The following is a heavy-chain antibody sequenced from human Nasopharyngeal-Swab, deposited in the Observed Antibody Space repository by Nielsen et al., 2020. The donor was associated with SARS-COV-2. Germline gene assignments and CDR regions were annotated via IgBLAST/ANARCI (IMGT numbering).Heavy chain of an antibody. CDR2: NSTKTGAP. D-gene: IGHD1-1*01. J-gene: IGHJ4*02. Sequence: ASVKVSCKASGYTFTSNVLNWVRQAPGQGLEYTGWNSTKTGAPTYAQAFTGRFVISLDTSVSTTYLQISSLKADDTAVYYCARENQEYANIWIDYWGQGTQVTVSS. V-gene: IGHV7-4-1*02. CDR1: GYTFTSNV. CDR3: ARENQEYANIWIDY.